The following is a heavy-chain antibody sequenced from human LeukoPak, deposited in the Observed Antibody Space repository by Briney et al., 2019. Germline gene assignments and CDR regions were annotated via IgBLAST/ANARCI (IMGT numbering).Heavy chain of an antibody. J-gene: IGHJ4*02. Sequence: GSLRLSCAASGFTFSSYAMSWVRQPPGKGLEWIGSIYYSGSTYYNPSLKSRVTISVDTSKNQFSLKLSSVTAADTAVYYCEGIAAFFDYWGQGTLVTVSS. D-gene: IGHD6-13*01. V-gene: IGHV4-39*01. CDR2: IYYSGST. CDR1: GFTFSSYA. CDR3: EGIAAFFDY.